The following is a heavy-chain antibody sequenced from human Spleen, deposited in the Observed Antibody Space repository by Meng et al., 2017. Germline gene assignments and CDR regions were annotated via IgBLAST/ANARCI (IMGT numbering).Heavy chain of an antibody. CDR1: GYSFTNYW. CDR2: IYPADSDT. CDR3: ASPSKANYYYYGMDV. J-gene: IGHJ6*02. Sequence: KVSCKRSGYSFTNYWIGWVRQMPGKGLEWVGSIYPADSDTKYSPSFQGQVTISANKSLSTAYLQWSSLKASDTAMYYCASPSKANYYYYGMDVWGQGTTVTVSS. V-gene: IGHV5-51*01.